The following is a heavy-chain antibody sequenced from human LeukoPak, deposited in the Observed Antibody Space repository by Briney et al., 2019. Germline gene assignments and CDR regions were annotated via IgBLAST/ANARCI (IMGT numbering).Heavy chain of an antibody. V-gene: IGHV4-59*06. CDR2: IYYSVST. D-gene: IGHD5-18*01. CDR3: ARGKIQLWP. J-gene: IGHJ5*02. Sequence: SETLSLNCTVSGGSISSYYWSWIRQPPGKGLEWIGYIYYSVSTYYNPSLKSRVTISVDTSKNQFSLKLSSVTAADTAVYYCARGKIQLWPWGQGTLVTVSS. CDR1: GGSISSYY.